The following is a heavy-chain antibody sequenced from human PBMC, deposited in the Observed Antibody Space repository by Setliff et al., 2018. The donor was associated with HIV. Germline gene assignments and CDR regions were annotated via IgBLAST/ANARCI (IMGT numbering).Heavy chain of an antibody. CDR1: GFNFKNYN. J-gene: IGHJ4*02. V-gene: IGHV3-21*01. CDR2: ISSDSRYI. CDR3: ARDPASTAYYARFDY. D-gene: IGHD3-16*01. Sequence: PGGSLRLSCVGSGFNFKNYNMNWVRQAPGKGLEWISSISSDSRYIYYADPVKGRFTISRDNAKDSVYLQISALRGEDTAVYYCARDPASTAYYARFDYWGQGTPVTVSS.